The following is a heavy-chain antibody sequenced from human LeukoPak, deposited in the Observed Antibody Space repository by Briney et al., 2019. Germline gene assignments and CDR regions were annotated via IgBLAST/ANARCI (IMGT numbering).Heavy chain of an antibody. Sequence: PSETLSLTCTVSGGSISSYYWSWIRQPPGKGLEWIGYIYYSGSTNYNPSLKSRVTISVDTSKNQFSLKLSSVTAADTAVYYCARVRVVDTAMVDAFDIWGQGTMVTVSS. CDR2: IYYSGST. CDR3: ARVRVVDTAMVDAFDI. CDR1: GGSISSYY. V-gene: IGHV4-59*01. D-gene: IGHD5-18*01. J-gene: IGHJ3*02.